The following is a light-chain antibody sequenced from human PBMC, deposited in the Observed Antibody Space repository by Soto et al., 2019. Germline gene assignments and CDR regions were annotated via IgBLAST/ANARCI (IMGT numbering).Light chain of an antibody. CDR3: AAWDDNVYV. V-gene: IGLV1-44*01. Sequence: QSALTQPPSASGTPGQRVIISCSGGSSNIGRNPVNWYQKFPGTAPKLLISLNTQRPSGVPDRFSGSKSGTSASLATSGLRSEDEADYYCAAWDDNVYVFGTGTKVTVL. CDR1: SSNIGRNP. J-gene: IGLJ1*01. CDR2: LNT.